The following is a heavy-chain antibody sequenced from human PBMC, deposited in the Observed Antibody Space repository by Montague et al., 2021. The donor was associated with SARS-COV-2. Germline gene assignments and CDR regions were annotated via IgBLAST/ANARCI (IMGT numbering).Heavy chain of an antibody. D-gene: IGHD3-9*01. CDR3: ARTGLGDYDILTGYTVNAFDT. CDR1: GGSISSYY. Sequence: SETLSLTCTVSGGSISSYYWSWIRQPPGKGLEWIGYIYYSGSTNYNPSLKSRVTISVDTSKNQFSLKLSSVTAADTAVYYCARTGLGDYDILTGYTVNAFDTWGQGTMVTVSS. V-gene: IGHV4-59*01. J-gene: IGHJ3*02. CDR2: IYYSGST.